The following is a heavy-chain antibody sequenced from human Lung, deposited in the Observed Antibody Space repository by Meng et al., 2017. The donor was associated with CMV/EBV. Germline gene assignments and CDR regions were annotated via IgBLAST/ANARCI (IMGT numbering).Heavy chain of an antibody. CDR1: GGSISSSNYY. CDR3: ARRRGGSGRDC. V-gene: IGHV4-39*01. CDR2: IYHSGST. J-gene: IGHJ4*02. D-gene: IGHD3-10*01. Sequence: PLQDSGPGLRKPSATPSLTGTVSGGSISSSNYYWDWIRQPPGKGLEWIGAIYHSGSTSYNPSLQSRVTMFVDTSKNQFSLMLTSVTATDTAVYYCARRRGGSGRDCWGQGTLVTVSS.